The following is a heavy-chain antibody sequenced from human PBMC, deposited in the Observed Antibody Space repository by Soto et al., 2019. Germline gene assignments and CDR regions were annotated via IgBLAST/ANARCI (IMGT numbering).Heavy chain of an antibody. Sequence: SETLSLTCTVSGVSVSRDYQWIWIRQPPGKGLEWIGHISYSGSPYYHPSLRSRLSISVDTSKNQFSLKVKSVTTADTAVYYCARAWDFWGQGTLVTVSS. D-gene: IGHD1-26*01. CDR1: GVSVSRDYQ. V-gene: IGHV4-30-4*01. J-gene: IGHJ1*01. CDR2: ISYSGSP. CDR3: ARAWDF.